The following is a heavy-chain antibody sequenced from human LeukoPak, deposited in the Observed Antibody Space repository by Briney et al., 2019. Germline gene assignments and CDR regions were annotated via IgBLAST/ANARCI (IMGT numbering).Heavy chain of an antibody. D-gene: IGHD3-22*01. CDR1: GRSFSGYY. CDR3: ARSCGYYDSSGYYRGPYFDY. J-gene: IGHJ4*02. V-gene: IGHV4-34*01. CDR2: INHSGST. Sequence: SETLSLTCAVYGRSFSGYYWSWIRQPPGKGLEWIGEINHSGSTNYNPSLKSRVTISVDTSKNQFSLKLSSVTAADTAVYYCARSCGYYDSSGYYRGPYFDYWGQGTLVTVSS.